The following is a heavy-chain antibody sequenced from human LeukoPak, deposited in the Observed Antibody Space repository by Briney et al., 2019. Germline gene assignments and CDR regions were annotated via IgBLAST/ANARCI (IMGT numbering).Heavy chain of an antibody. D-gene: IGHD4-17*01. CDR3: ARHPRRLDGDYLDY. CDR2: IYYSGST. Sequence: TSETLSLTCTVSGGSISSSPYYWGWIRQPPGKGLEWIGYIYYSGSTNYNPSLKSRVTISVDTSKNQFSLKLSSVTAADTAVYYCARHPRRLDGDYLDYWGQGTLVTVSS. J-gene: IGHJ4*02. V-gene: IGHV4-61*05. CDR1: GGSISSSPYY.